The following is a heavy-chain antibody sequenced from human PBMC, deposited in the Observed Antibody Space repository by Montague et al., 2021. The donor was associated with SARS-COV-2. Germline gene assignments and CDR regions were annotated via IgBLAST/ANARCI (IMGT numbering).Heavy chain of an antibody. V-gene: IGHV4-59*13. J-gene: IGHJ4*02. CDR1: GDSFTYFD. CDR2: SHYTGTT. CDR3: VRGATRTFDY. D-gene: IGHD5-12*01. Sequence: SETLSLTCSVSGDSFTYFDWCWSWKTPRKGLEWEGYSHYTGTTNYNPSLNIRVTISIDTSTNQFSLTLNSVTAADTAVYYCVRGATRTFDYWGQGTLVTVSS.